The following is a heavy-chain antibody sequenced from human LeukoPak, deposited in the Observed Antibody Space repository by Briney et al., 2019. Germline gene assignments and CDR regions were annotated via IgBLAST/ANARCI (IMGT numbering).Heavy chain of an antibody. CDR2: IHYSGST. V-gene: IGHV4-39*01. CDR1: GGSISMSTYH. D-gene: IGHD2-8*02. J-gene: IGHJ4*02. CDR3: AGSTGSYYS. Sequence: SETLSLTCTVSGGSISMSTYHWGWIRQPPGKALEWIGSIHYSGSTYYNPSLKSRVAISVDTSKNQFSLQLSSVTAADTAVYYCAGSTGSYYSWGQGTLVTVSS.